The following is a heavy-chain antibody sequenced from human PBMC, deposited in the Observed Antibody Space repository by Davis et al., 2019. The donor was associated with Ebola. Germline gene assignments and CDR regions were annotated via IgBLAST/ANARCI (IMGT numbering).Heavy chain of an antibody. D-gene: IGHD3-22*01. CDR2: IYYSGST. CDR3: ARDLRYDSSGYDYYFYMDV. CDR1: GGSISRGGSY. V-gene: IGHV4-31*03. J-gene: IGHJ6*03. Sequence: PSETLSLTCTVSGGSISRGGSYWTWIRQHPGKGLEWIGYIYYSGSTYYKPSLKGRVTISLDTSKNQFSLNLHSVTTADTAVYYCARDLRYDSSGYDYYFYMDVWGKGTTVTVSS.